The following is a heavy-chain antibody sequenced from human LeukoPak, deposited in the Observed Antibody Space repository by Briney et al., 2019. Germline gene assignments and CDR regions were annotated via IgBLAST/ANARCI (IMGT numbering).Heavy chain of an antibody. CDR3: ARRSESNYDDY. D-gene: IGHD4-11*01. CDR1: GYSFTSYW. CDR2: IYPGDSDT. V-gene: IGHV5-51*07. J-gene: IGHJ4*02. Sequence: GESLKISCKGSGYSFTSYWIVWVHQMPGKGLEWMGIIYPGDSDTRYSPSFQGQVTISADKSISTAYLQWSSLKASDTAMYYCARRSESNYDDYWGQGTLVTVSS.